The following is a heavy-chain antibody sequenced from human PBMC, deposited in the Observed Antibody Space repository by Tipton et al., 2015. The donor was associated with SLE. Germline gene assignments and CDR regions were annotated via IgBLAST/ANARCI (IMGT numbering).Heavy chain of an antibody. D-gene: IGHD3-16*01. V-gene: IGHV3-48*04. Sequence: SLRLSCAASGFTFSSYSMNWVRQAPGKGLEWVSYISSSSSTIYYADSVKGRFTISRDNAKNSLYLQMNSLRAEDTAVYYCARDRGYERDAFDIGGQGTMVTVSS. J-gene: IGHJ3*02. CDR1: GFTFSSYS. CDR3: ARDRGYERDAFDI. CDR2: ISSSSSTI.